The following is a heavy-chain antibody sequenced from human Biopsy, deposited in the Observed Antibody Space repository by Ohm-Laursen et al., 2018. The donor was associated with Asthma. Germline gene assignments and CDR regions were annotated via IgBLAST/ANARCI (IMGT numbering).Heavy chain of an antibody. V-gene: IGHV4-34*01. CDR1: PGSFSGFF. J-gene: IGHJ6*02. CDR3: ARGPELDV. CDR2: TNERGVT. Sequence: SVTLSLTCDVYPGSFSGFFRTWIRQSPGKGLEWIGETNERGVTNNNPSLKSRVIISIDTYWNRVSLKLTSVTAADTAVYYCARGPELDVWGQGTTVTVSS.